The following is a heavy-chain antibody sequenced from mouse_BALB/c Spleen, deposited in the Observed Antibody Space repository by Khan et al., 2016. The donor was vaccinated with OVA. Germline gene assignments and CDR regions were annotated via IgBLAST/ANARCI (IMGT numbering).Heavy chain of an antibody. V-gene: IGHV1-87*01. CDR1: GYTFTSYW. CDR3: VRGGITTGYFDY. J-gene: IGHJ2*01. D-gene: IGHD1-1*01. CDR2: IYPGDGNT. Sequence: VQLVESGTELARPGASVKLSCKASGYTFTSYWMQWVKQRPGQGLEWIGAIYPGDGNTRYTQKFKGKATLTADKSSSTAYMQLSSLASDDSAVYFCVRGGITTGYFDYWGQGTTLTVSS.